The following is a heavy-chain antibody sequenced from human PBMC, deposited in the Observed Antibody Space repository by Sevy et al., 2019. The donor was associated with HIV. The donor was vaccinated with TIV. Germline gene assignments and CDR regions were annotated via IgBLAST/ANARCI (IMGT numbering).Heavy chain of an antibody. D-gene: IGHD4-17*01. V-gene: IGHV4-4*07. CDR3: ARDYYGDYGWVVDY. J-gene: IGHJ4*02. CDR2: IYPSGRT. Sequence: SETLSLTCTVSGGSVSSYYWSWIRQPAGKGLEWIGRIYPSGRTNYNPSLKSRVTMSVDTSKNQFSLKMSSVIAADTAAYFCARDYYGDYGWVVDYWGQGTLVTVSS. CDR1: GGSVSSYY.